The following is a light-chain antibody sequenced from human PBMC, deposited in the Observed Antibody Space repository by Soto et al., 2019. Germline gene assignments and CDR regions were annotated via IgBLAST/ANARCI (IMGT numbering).Light chain of an antibody. J-gene: IGLJ2*01. V-gene: IGLV2-14*01. CDR3: SSYTSSSTPV. Sequence: QSALTQPASVSGSPGQSITISCTGTSSDVGGYNYVSWYQQHPGKAPKLMIYEVSNRPSGVSNRFSRSKSGNTASLTISGLQAEDEADYYCSSYTSSSTPVFGGGTKLTVL. CDR2: EVS. CDR1: SSDVGGYNY.